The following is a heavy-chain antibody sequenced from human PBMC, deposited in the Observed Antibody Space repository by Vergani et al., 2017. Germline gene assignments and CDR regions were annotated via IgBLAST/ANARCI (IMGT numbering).Heavy chain of an antibody. CDR2: IYYSGST. J-gene: IGHJ4*02. CDR1: GGSISSSSYY. Sequence: QLQLQESGPGLVKPSETLSLTCTVSGGSISSSSYYWGWIRQPPGKGLEWIGSIYYSGSTYYNPSLKSRVTISVDTSKNQFSLKLSSVTAADTAVYYCARRDRNIAAAGFDYWGQGTLVTVSS. D-gene: IGHD6-13*01. CDR3: ARRDRNIAAAGFDY. V-gene: IGHV4-39*01.